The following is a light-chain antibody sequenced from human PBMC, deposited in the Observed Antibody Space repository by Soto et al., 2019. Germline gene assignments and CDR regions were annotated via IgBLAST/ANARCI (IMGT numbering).Light chain of an antibody. Sequence: ETVLTQSPATLSLFPGERATLSCRASQSVSNNLGWYHQKPGQAPRLLIFDASIRAPGIPARFCGSGSGTDFTLTISRLEPEDFAVYFCQQRKNWPPFTFGQGTRLEIK. CDR3: QQRKNWPPFT. J-gene: IGKJ5*01. CDR2: DAS. CDR1: QSVSNN. V-gene: IGKV3-11*01.